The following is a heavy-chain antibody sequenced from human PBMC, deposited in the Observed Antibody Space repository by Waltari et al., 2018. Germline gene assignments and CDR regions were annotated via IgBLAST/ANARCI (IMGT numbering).Heavy chain of an antibody. J-gene: IGHJ3*02. CDR2: SNPNSGGT. D-gene: IGHD3-10*01. V-gene: IGHV1-2*06. CDR1: GYTFNGYY. Sequence: QVQLVQSGAEVKKPGAAVKVTCKASGYTFNGYYMHWVRQAPGQGLEWMGLSNPNSGGTNYAQQCQGRGTMTRDTTISTAYLELRRLVSDDAAVYYCARIRSWFHAFDIWGQGTMVTVSS. CDR3: ARIRSWFHAFDI.